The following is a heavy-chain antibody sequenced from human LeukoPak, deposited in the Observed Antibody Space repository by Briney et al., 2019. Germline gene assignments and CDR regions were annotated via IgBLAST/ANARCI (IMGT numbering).Heavy chain of an antibody. D-gene: IGHD3-9*01. Sequence: GRSLRLSCAASGFTFSSYGMHWVRQAPGKGLEWVAVISYDGSNKYYADSVKGRFTISRDNSKSTLYLQMNSLRAEDTAVYYCAKSKGSKYYDILTGPFDYWGQGTLVTVSS. J-gene: IGHJ4*02. V-gene: IGHV3-30*18. CDR1: GFTFSSYG. CDR3: AKSKGSKYYDILTGPFDY. CDR2: ISYDGSNK.